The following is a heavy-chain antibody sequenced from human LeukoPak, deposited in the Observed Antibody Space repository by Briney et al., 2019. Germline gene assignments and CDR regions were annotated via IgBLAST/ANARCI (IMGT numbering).Heavy chain of an antibody. J-gene: IGHJ6*02. D-gene: IGHD3-22*01. CDR2: IYYSGGT. CDR3: ARVAYDSMSYYYYGMDV. V-gene: IGHV4-30-4*01. Sequence: SETLSLTCTVSGGSISSGDYYWSWIRQPPGKGLEWIGYIYYSGGTYYNPSLKSRVTISVDTSKNQFSLKLSSVTAADTAVYYCARVAYDSMSYYYYGMDVWGQGTTVTVSS. CDR1: GGSISSGDYY.